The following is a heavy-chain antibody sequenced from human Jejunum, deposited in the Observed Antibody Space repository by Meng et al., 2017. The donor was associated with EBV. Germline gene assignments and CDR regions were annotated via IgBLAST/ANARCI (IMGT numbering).Heavy chain of an antibody. Sequence: QGQLREWGQGLVEPSRTLSHTCAASGDSISSERWWRWVRQPAGEGLEGMGEIDDTGGAKYNPSHKSQVTISVDKSKNQFSLKLSSVTAADTAVYYCARYGSGYFPAVWYWGQGTLVTVSS. J-gene: IGHJ4*02. CDR1: GDSISSERW. V-gene: IGHV4-4*02. CDR2: IDDTGGA. CDR3: ARYGSGYFPAVWY. D-gene: IGHD3-3*01.